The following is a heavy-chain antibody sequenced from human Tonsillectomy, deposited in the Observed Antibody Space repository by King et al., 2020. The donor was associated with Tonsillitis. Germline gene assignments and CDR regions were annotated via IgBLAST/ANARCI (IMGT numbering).Heavy chain of an antibody. CDR1: GFTFGDYA. Sequence: VQLVESGGGLVQPGRSLRLSCTASGFTFGDYAMSWVRQAPGQGLEWVGFIRSKAYGGTTEYAASVKGRFTISRDDSKSIAYLQMNSLKTEDTAVYYCTRAWHWSGYYTGGMDVWGQGTTVTVCS. V-gene: IGHV3-49*04. J-gene: IGHJ6*02. CDR3: TRAWHWSGYYTGGMDV. CDR2: IRSKAYGGTT. D-gene: IGHD3-3*01.